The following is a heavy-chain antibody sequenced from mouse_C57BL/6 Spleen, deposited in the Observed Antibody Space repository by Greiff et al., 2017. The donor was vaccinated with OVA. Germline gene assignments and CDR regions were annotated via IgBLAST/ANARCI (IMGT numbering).Heavy chain of an antibody. CDR2: ISSGGSYT. D-gene: IGHD2-5*01. CDR1: GFTFSSYG. J-gene: IGHJ4*01. V-gene: IGHV5-6*01. CDR3: ARHGYSNSYAMDY. Sequence: EVQLQESGGDLVKPGGSLKLSCAASGFTFSSYGMSWVRQTPDKRLEWVATISSGGSYTYYPDSVKGRFTISRDNAKNTLYLQMSSLKSEDTAMYYCARHGYSNSYAMDYWGQGTSVTVSS.